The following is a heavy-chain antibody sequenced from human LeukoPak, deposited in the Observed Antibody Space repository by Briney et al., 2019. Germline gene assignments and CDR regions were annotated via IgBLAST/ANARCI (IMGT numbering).Heavy chain of an antibody. J-gene: IGHJ4*02. CDR2: INPSGGST. Sequence: GASVKVSCKASGYTFTSYYMHWVRQAPGQGLEWMGIINPSGGSTSYAQKFQGRVTMTRDMSTSTVYMELSSLRSEDTAVYYCARTYYYGSGSYYYFDYWGQGTLVTVSS. CDR3: ARTYYYGSGSYYYFDY. D-gene: IGHD3-10*01. CDR1: GYTFTSYY. V-gene: IGHV1-46*01.